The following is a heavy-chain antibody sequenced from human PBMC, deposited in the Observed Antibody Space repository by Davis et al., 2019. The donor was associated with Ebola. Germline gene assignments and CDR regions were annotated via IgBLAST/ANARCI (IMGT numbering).Heavy chain of an antibody. V-gene: IGHV3-30*04. J-gene: IGHJ4*02. CDR1: GFTFSSYA. D-gene: IGHD3-10*01. CDR3: ARGLLWFGELSSYYFDY. Sequence: GGSLRLSCAASGFTFSSYAMHWVRQAPGKGLEWVAVISYDGSNKYYADSVKGRFTISRDNAKNSLYLQMNSLRDEDTAVYYCARGLLWFGELSSYYFDYWGQGTLVTVSS. CDR2: ISYDGSNK.